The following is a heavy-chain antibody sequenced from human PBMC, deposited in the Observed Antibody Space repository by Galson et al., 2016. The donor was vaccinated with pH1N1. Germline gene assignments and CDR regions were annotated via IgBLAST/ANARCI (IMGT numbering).Heavy chain of an antibody. D-gene: IGHD3-16*02. V-gene: IGHV3-7*01. CDR3: ARAIGSRSAY. J-gene: IGHJ4*02. CDR2: IKEDGSET. Sequence: SLRLSCAASGFTFSNYWMHWVRQVPGKGLEWVANIKEDGSETYYVDSVRGRFTTSRDNTKNSLYLQMNSLRDEDTALDYCARAIGSRSAYWGQGPRVTVAS. CDR1: GFTFSNYW.